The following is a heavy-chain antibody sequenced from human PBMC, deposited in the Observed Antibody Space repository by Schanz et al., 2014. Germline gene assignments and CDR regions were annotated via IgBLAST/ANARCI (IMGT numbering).Heavy chain of an antibody. J-gene: IGHJ4*02. Sequence: VQLVESGGGLAKPGGSLRLSCAASEFSFSSFGMNWVRQAPGKGLEWVSYISSSSSTIYYADSVKGRFTISRDNAKNSLYLQMNSLTAEDTAVYYCAKVAPAVTYLDSWGLGTLVTVSS. D-gene: IGHD6-13*01. CDR3: AKVAPAVTYLDS. CDR1: EFSFSSFG. CDR2: ISSSSSTI. V-gene: IGHV3-48*04.